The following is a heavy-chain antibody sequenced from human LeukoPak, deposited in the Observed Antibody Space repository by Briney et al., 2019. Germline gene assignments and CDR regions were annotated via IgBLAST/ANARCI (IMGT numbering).Heavy chain of an antibody. CDR1: GYTFTGYY. Sequence: GASVKVSCKASGYTFTGYYMHWVRQAPGQGLEWMGWINPNSGGTNYAQKFQGRVTMTRDTSISTAYMELSRLRSDDTAVYYCATMSSGWQNWCDPWGQGTLVTVSS. J-gene: IGHJ5*02. CDR3: ATMSSGWQNWCDP. CDR2: INPNSGGT. D-gene: IGHD6-19*01. V-gene: IGHV1-2*02.